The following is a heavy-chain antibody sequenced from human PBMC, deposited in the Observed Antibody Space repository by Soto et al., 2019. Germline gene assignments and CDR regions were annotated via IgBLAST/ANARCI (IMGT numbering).Heavy chain of an antibody. CDR2: ISWNSGSI. J-gene: IGHJ4*02. Sequence: DVQLVESGGGLVQPGRSLRLSCAASGFTFDDYAMHWVRQAPGKGLEWVSGISWNSGSIGYADSVKGRFTISRDNAKNSLYLQMNSLRAEDTALYYCAKDKNYYGSAYFDYWGQGTLVTVSS. CDR3: AKDKNYYGSAYFDY. D-gene: IGHD3-10*01. V-gene: IGHV3-9*01. CDR1: GFTFDDYA.